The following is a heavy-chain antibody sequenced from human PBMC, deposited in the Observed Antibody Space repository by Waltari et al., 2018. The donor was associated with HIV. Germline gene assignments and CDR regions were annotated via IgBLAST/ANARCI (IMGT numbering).Heavy chain of an antibody. D-gene: IGHD3-22*01. CDR3: ARDHYYGSSGYYSDY. V-gene: IGHV1-18*01. CDR1: GYNFTNYG. Sequence: QVHLVQSGAELRKPGASVTVSCKASGYNFTNYGIPWVRQAPGQGLEWMGCISGYNGDTKYAQKVRGRVTMTTDTSTSTAYLEMGSLRFDDTAVYYCARDHYYGSSGYYSDYWGQGTLVTVSS. J-gene: IGHJ4*02. CDR2: ISGYNGDT.